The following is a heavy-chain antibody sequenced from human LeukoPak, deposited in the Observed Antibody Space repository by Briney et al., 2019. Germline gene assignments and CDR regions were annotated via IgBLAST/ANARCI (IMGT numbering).Heavy chain of an antibody. D-gene: IGHD3-10*01. J-gene: IGHJ6*02. CDR3: ARGVLRAVRNQAYYYYGMDV. V-gene: IGHV4-34*01. Sequence: SETLSLTCAVYGGSFSGYYWSWIRQPPGKGLEWIGEINHSGSTNYNPSLKSRVTISVDTSKNQFSLKLSSVTAADTAVYYCARGVLRAVRNQAYYYYGMDVWGQGTTVTVSS. CDR1: GGSFSGYY. CDR2: INHSGST.